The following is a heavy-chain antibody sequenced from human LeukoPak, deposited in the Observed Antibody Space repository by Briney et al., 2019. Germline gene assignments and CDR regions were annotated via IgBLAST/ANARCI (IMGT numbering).Heavy chain of an antibody. CDR1: GFTFSSYS. D-gene: IGHD6-19*01. J-gene: IGHJ3*02. Sequence: GGSLRLSCAASGFTFSSYSMNGVRQAPGKGLEWVSSISSSSSYIYYADSVKGRFTISRDNAKNSLYLQMNSLRAEDTAVYYCARDFTGYSSGWEAFDIWGQGTMVTVSS. V-gene: IGHV3-21*01. CDR3: ARDFTGYSSGWEAFDI. CDR2: ISSSSSYI.